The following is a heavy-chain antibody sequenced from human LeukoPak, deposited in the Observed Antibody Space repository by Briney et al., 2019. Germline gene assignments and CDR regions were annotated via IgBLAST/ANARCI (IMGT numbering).Heavy chain of an antibody. CDR3: ARDYDPYAFDI. CDR2: INPSGSDK. V-gene: IGHV3-7*01. Sequence: HPGGYLRLSCAGSGFTLSNSWMGWVRQAPGKGLEWVANINPSGSDKYYVDSAEGRFTVSRDNSKNKLYLQMNSLRAEDTAVYYCARDYDPYAFDIWGQGTMVTVSS. CDR1: GFTLSNSW. D-gene: IGHD3-16*01. J-gene: IGHJ3*02.